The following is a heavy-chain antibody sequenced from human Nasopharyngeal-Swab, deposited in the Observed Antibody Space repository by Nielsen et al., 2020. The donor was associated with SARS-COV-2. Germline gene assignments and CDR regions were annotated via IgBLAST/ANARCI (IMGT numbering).Heavy chain of an antibody. J-gene: IGHJ3*02. D-gene: IGHD3-22*01. CDR1: GGSISSSNW. Sequence: GSLRLSCAVSGGSISSSNWWSWVRQPPGKGLEWIGEIYHSGSTNYNPSLKSRVTISVDKPKNQFSLKLSSVTAADTAVYYCSSFYYGSSGSVGAFDIWGQGTMVTVSS. CDR3: SSFYYGSSGSVGAFDI. V-gene: IGHV4-4*02. CDR2: IYHSGST.